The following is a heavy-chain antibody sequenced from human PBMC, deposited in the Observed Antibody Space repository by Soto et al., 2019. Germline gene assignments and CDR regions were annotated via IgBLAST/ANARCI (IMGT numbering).Heavy chain of an antibody. CDR3: ATDGGA. Sequence: EVQLVESGGGLVKPGGSLTLSCAASGFTFTYAWMNWVRQAPGTGLEWVGRIKSKTAGGTTDYTAPVKGRFTISRDDSKNSLFLQMSSRKAEDPAVYYCATDGGAWGQGTLVTVSS. D-gene: IGHD3-10*01. CDR1: GFTFTYAW. V-gene: IGHV3-15*07. J-gene: IGHJ5*02. CDR2: IKSKTAGGTT.